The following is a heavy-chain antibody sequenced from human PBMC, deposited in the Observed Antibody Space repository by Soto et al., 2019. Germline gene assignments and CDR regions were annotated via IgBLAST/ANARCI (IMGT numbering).Heavy chain of an antibody. CDR2: ISSASSYS. D-gene: IGHD1-26*01. CDR1: GFTFSDYY. CDR3: ARAKHSGNYFIDY. Sequence: QVQLVESGGGLVKPGGSLRLSCAASGFTFSDYYMSWIRQAPGKGLEWVSYISSASSYSSYADSVKGRFTISRDNAKNSLYLQVNSLRAEDTAVYYCARAKHSGNYFIDYWGQGTLVSVSS. J-gene: IGHJ4*02. V-gene: IGHV3-11*06.